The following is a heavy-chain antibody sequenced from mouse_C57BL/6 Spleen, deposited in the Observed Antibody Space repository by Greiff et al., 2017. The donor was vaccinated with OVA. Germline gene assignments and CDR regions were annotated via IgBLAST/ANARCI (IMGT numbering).Heavy chain of an antibody. Sequence: EVQLQESGGGLVQPGGSLSLSCAASGFTFTDYYMSWVRPPPGKALEWLGFIRNKANGYTTEYSVSVKGRFTISRDNSQSILYLQMNALRAEDSATYYYARYDSSSSHWYFDVWGTGTTVTVSS. J-gene: IGHJ1*03. CDR3: ARYDSSSSHWYFDV. CDR1: GFTFTDYY. V-gene: IGHV7-3*01. CDR2: IRNKANGYTT. D-gene: IGHD1-1*01.